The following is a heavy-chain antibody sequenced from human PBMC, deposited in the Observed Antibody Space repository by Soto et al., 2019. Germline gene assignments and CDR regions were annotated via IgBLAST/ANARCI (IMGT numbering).Heavy chain of an antibody. J-gene: IGHJ4*02. CDR3: ATGSSWYGSIDY. D-gene: IGHD6-13*01. CDR1: GGSISSSSYY. CDR2: IYYSGST. V-gene: IGHV4-39*01. Sequence: QLQLQESGPGLVKPSETLSLTCTVSGGSISSSSYYWGWIRQPPGKGLEWIGSIYYSGSTYYNPSLKSRXXLXVXXSKNQFSLKLSSVTAADTAVYYCATGSSWYGSIDYWGQGTLVTVSS.